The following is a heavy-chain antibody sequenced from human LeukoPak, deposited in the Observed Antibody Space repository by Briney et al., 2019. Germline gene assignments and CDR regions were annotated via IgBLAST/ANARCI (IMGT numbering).Heavy chain of an antibody. V-gene: IGHV3-20*04. CDR1: GFTFDDYG. CDR3: AKGDYDYVWGSFDY. CDR2: INWNGGST. D-gene: IGHD3-16*01. J-gene: IGHJ4*02. Sequence: PGGSLRLSCAASGFTFDDYGMSWVRQAPGKGLEWVSGINWNGGSTGYADSVKGRFTISRDNSKNSLYLQMNSLGTEDTAFYYCAKGDYDYVWGSFDYWGQGTLVTVSS.